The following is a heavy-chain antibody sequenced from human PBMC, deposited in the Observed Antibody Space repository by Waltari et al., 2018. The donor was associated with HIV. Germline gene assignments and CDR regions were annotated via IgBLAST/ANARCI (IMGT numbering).Heavy chain of an antibody. D-gene: IGHD5-18*01. J-gene: IGHJ4*02. CDR2: IYTSGST. CDR3: AREDTAMVYYFDY. V-gene: IGHV4-61*02. CDR1: GGSLSSGNSY. Sequence: QVQLQESGPGLVKPSQTLSLTCTVSGGSLSSGNSYWNWIRQPAGKGLEWIGRIYTSGSTNYNPSLKSRVTISVDTSKNQFSLKLSSVTAADTAVYYCAREDTAMVYYFDYWGQGTLVTVSS.